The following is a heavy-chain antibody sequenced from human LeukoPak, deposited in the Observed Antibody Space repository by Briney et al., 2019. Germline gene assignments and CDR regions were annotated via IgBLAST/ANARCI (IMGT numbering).Heavy chain of an antibody. D-gene: IGHD5-24*01. CDR1: GGSISSYY. J-gene: IGHJ4*02. Sequence: PSETLSLTCTVSGGSISSYYWSWIRQPPGKGLEWIGYIYYSGSTNYNPSLKSRVTISVDMSKNQFSLKLSSVTAADTAVYYCARRNRDGYNHFDYWGQGTLVTVSS. V-gene: IGHV4-59*08. CDR2: IYYSGST. CDR3: ARRNRDGYNHFDY.